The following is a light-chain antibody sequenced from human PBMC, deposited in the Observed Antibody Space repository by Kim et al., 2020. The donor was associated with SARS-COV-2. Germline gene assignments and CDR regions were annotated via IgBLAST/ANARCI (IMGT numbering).Light chain of an antibody. V-gene: IGLV1-47*01. CDR1: SSNIGSNY. CDR3: AAWDGSLSGRGV. Sequence: ELTQPPSASGTPGQRVTISCSGSSSNIGSNYVYWYQQLPGTAPKLLIYKNSQRPSGVPDRFSGSKSGTSASLAISGLRSEDEADYYCAAWDGSLSGRGVFGGGTQLTVL. J-gene: IGLJ2*01. CDR2: KNS.